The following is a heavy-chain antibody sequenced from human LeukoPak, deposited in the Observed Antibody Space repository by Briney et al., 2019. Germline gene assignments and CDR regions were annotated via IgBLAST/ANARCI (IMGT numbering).Heavy chain of an antibody. J-gene: IGHJ4*02. D-gene: IGHD2-2*01. CDR2: IWYDGSNK. CDR3: AKGGKGVSAVYFDY. V-gene: IGHV3-33*06. Sequence: SGRSLRLSCAASGFTFSSYGMHWVRQAPGKGLEWVAVIWYDGSNKYYADSVKGRFTISRDNSKNTLYLQMNSLRAEDTAVYYCAKGGKGVSAVYFDYWGQGTLVTVSS. CDR1: GFTFSSYG.